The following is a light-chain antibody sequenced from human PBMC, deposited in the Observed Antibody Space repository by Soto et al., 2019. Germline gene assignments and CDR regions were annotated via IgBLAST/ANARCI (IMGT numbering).Light chain of an antibody. CDR1: QSVSSSY. V-gene: IGKV3-20*01. Sequence: EIVLTQSPGTLSLSPGERATLSCRASQSVSSSYLGWYQQKPGQAPRLLIYGASTRATGIPDRFSGSGSGTDFTLTISRLDPEVFAVYYSQQYGGSSLYTFGQGTKLEIK. CDR2: GAS. J-gene: IGKJ2*01. CDR3: QQYGGSSLYT.